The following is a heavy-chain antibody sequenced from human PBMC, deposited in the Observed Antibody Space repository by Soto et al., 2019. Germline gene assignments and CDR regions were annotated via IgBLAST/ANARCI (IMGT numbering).Heavy chain of an antibody. D-gene: IGHD3-16*01. CDR2: IYTGDSAT. J-gene: IGHJ3*01. CDR1: GCSFTTQW. Sequence: DSLKISCQGSGCSFTTQWIGWVRQMPGKGLEWMGFIYTGDSATKYSPSLQGQVTISADKSISTAYLQWSSLKASDTAMYYCARRKVTSYVFEGCGQGPMVTVSS. CDR3: ARRKVTSYVFEG. V-gene: IGHV5-51*01.